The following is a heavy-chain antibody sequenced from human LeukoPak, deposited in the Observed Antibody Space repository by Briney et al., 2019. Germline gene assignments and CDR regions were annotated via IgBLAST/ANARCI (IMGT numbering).Heavy chain of an antibody. Sequence: PSETLSLTCAVYGGSFSGYYWSWIRQPPGKGLEWIGEINHSGSTNYNPSLKSRVTISVDTSKNQFSLKLSSVTAEDTAVYYCARTIATGHFQHWGQGTLVTVSS. CDR3: ARTIATGHFQH. CDR1: GGSFSGYY. CDR2: INHSGST. V-gene: IGHV4-34*01. D-gene: IGHD3-9*01. J-gene: IGHJ1*01.